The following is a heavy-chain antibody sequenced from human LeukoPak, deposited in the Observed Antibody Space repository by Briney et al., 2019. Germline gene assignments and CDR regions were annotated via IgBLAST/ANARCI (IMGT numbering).Heavy chain of an antibody. Sequence: SETLSLTCSVSGGSISSSSYYWGWIRQPPGKGLEWIGSIYYSGSTYYNPSLKSRVTISVDTSRNQFSLKLSSVTAADTAVYYCARQKVTYCSSTSCYINYFDYWGQGTLVTVSS. V-gene: IGHV4-39*01. D-gene: IGHD2-2*02. J-gene: IGHJ4*02. CDR2: IYYSGST. CDR3: ARQKVTYCSSTSCYINYFDY. CDR1: GGSISSSSYY.